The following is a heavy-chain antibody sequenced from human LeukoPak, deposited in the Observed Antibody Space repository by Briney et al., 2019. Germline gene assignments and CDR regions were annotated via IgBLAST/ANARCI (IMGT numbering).Heavy chain of an antibody. V-gene: IGHV4-38-2*02. D-gene: IGHD3-22*01. CDR1: GYSISSGFF. Sequence: SETLSLTCTVSGYSISSGFFWGWIRQPPGKGLEWIGSIHHSGSTYYSPSLKSRVTISVDTSMNQFSLKLTSVTAADTAVYYCARDHYYDSSGYRKESGAFDFWGQGTKVTVSS. CDR2: IHHSGST. J-gene: IGHJ3*01. CDR3: ARDHYYDSSGYRKESGAFDF.